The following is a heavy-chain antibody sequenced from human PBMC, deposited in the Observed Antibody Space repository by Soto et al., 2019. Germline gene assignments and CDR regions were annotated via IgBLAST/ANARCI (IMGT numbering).Heavy chain of an antibody. CDR1: GGSISSGDYY. J-gene: IGHJ4*02. D-gene: IGHD3-9*01. CDR3: ARGFRRGSYYDILTGYYRFPYFDY. Sequence: TSETLSLTCTVSGGSISSGDYYWSWIRQPPGKGLEWIGYIYYSGSTYYNPSLKSRVTISVDTSKNQFSLKLSSVTAADTAVYYCARGFRRGSYYDILTGYYRFPYFDYWGQGTLVTVSS. V-gene: IGHV4-30-4*01. CDR2: IYYSGST.